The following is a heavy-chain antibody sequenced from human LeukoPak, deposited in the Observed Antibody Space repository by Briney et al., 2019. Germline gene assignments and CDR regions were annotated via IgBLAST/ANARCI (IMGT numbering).Heavy chain of an antibody. Sequence: SETLSLTCAVYGGSFSGYYWSWIRQPPGKGLEWIGEINHSGSTNYNPSLKSRVTISVDTSKNQFSLKLSSVTAADTAVYYCARSPPEYYDFWSGYYKGGLHSDYWGQGTLVTVSS. J-gene: IGHJ4*02. D-gene: IGHD3-3*01. CDR2: INHSGST. CDR1: GGSFSGYY. V-gene: IGHV4-34*01. CDR3: ARSPPEYYDFWSGYYKGGLHSDY.